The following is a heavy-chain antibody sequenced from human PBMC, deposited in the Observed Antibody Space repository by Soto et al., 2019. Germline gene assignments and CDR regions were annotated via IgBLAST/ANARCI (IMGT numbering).Heavy chain of an antibody. CDR2: IIQIFGTA. CDR3: ASTKYDSSAYDYWSLGI. J-gene: IGHJ2*01. V-gene: IGHV1-69*06. Sequence: QVELVQSGAEVKKPGSSVKVSCQASEDTFRNYAISWVRQAHGQGLEGMGGIIQIFGTANYAQKFQGRVTITADTSANTVYLELRSLRSEDSAGYYVASTKYDSSAYDYWSLGIWGRGIMVTVSS. CDR1: EDTFRNYA. D-gene: IGHD3-22*01.